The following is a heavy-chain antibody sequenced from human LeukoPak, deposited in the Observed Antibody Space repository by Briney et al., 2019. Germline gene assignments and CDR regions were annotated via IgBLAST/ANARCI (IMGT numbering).Heavy chain of an antibody. D-gene: IGHD2-8*01. CDR1: GFTFSSYA. CDR3: ATDIVLMVYAMGFPPNAFDI. CDR2: IRASGVST. Sequence: PGGSLRLSCAASGFTFSSYAMSWVRQAPGKGLEWVSAIRASGVSTYYADSVKGRFTITRDNSKNTLYLQMNSLRAEDTAVYYCATDIVLMVYAMGFPPNAFDIWGQGTMVTVSS. J-gene: IGHJ3*02. V-gene: IGHV3-23*01.